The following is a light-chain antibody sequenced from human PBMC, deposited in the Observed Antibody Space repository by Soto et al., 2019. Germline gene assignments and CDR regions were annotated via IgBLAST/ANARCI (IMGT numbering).Light chain of an antibody. V-gene: IGKV1-39*01. Sequence: DIQMTQSASSLSASLGDRVTITWGTSQSIDNYLNWYQQKPGKAPKLLMYAASTLQSGVPSRFSGSGYETDFTLTISSLQPEDLATYYCQQSYTTLFTFGPGTKVDIK. CDR2: AAS. CDR1: QSIDNY. J-gene: IGKJ3*01. CDR3: QQSYTTLFT.